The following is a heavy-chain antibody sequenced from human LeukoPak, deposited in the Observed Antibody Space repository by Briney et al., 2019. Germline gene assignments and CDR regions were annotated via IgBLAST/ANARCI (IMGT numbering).Heavy chain of an antibody. D-gene: IGHD3-22*01. J-gene: IGHJ4*02. CDR3: AREGLYDKDSSGSMGY. CDR2: ISSSGSTI. Sequence: GGSLRLSCAASGFTFSDYYMSWIRQAPGKGLEWVSYISSSGSTIYYADSVKGRFTISRDNAKNSLYLQMNSPRAEDTAVYYCAREGLYDKDSSGSMGYWGQGTLVTVSS. CDR1: GFTFSDYY. V-gene: IGHV3-11*04.